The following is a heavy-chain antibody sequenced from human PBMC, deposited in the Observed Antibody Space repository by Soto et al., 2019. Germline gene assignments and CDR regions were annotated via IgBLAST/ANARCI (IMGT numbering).Heavy chain of an antibody. CDR3: TTDIPFTEMIVVVITPYY. J-gene: IGHJ4*02. CDR1: GFTFSNAW. V-gene: IGHV3-15*01. Sequence: EVQLVESGGGLVKPGGSLRLSCAASGFTFSNAWMSWVRQAPGKGLEWVGRIKSKTDGGTTDYAAPVKGRFTISRDDSKNTLYLQMNSLKTEDTAVYYWTTDIPFTEMIVVVITPYYWGQGTLVTVSS. D-gene: IGHD3-22*01. CDR2: IKSKTDGGTT.